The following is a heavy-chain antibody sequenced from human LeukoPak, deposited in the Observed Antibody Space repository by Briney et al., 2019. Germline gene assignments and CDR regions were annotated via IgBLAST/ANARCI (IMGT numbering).Heavy chain of an antibody. Sequence: GASVKVSCKASGYTFTSYDISWVRQATGQGLEWMGWMNPNSGNTGYAQKFQGRVTMTRNTSISTAYMELSSLRSEDTAVYYCARGQDWNDNAFDIWGQGTMVTVSS. CDR3: ARGQDWNDNAFDI. J-gene: IGHJ3*02. V-gene: IGHV1-8*01. D-gene: IGHD1-1*01. CDR2: MNPNSGNT. CDR1: GYTFTSYD.